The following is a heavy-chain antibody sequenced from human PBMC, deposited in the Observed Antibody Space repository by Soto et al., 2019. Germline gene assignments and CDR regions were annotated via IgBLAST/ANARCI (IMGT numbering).Heavy chain of an antibody. CDR1: GGSISSYY. J-gene: IGHJ4*02. V-gene: IGHV4-59*08. CDR2: IYYSGST. CDR3: ARRYGNYFDY. Sequence: QVQLQESGPGLVKPSETLSLTCTVSGGSISSYYCSWIRQPPGKGLEWIGYIYYSGSTNYNPSLKSRVTISVDTSKNQFSLKLSSVTAADTAVYYCARRYGNYFDYWGQGTLVTVSA. D-gene: IGHD4-17*01.